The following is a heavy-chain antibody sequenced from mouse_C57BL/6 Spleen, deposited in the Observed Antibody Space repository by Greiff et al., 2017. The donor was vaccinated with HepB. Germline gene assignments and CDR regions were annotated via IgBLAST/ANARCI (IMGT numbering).Heavy chain of an antibody. D-gene: IGHD1-1*01. Sequence: DVQLVESGPGMVKPSQSLSLTCTVTGYSITSGYDWHWIRHFPGNKLEWMGYISYSGSTNYNPSLKSRISITHDTSKNHFFLKLNSVTTEDTATYYCARDRDYGNGAMDYWGQGTSVTVSS. CDR1: GYSITSGYD. V-gene: IGHV3-1*01. J-gene: IGHJ4*01. CDR2: ISYSGST. CDR3: ARDRDYGNGAMDY.